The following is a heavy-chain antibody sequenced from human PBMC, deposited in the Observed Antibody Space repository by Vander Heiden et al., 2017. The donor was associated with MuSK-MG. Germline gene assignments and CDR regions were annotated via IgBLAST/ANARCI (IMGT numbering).Heavy chain of an antibody. D-gene: IGHD1-26*01. CDR3: TRWTWGSYVDS. CDR2: INSDGSTT. CDR1: CSTFSTYW. Sequence: EVQLVESGGGLAPPGGSVRLSCAASCSTFSTYWMHWVRQTPGRGLVWVSRINSDGSTTSYADSVKGRFTISRDNAKNTLYLQMNSLRPEDTAVYYCTRWTWGSYVDSWGQGTLVTVSS. V-gene: IGHV3-74*01. J-gene: IGHJ4*02.